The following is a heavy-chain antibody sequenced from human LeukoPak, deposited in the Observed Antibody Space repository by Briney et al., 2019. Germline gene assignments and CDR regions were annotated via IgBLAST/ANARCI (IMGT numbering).Heavy chain of an antibody. CDR1: GGSISSYY. J-gene: IGHJ3*02. D-gene: IGHD5-24*01. Sequence: SETLSLTCTVSGGSISSYYWSWIRQPPGKGLEWIGYIYYSGSTNYNPSLKSRVTISVDTSKNQFSLKLSSVTAADTAVYYCARLRWLQLGWAFDIWGQGTMVTVSS. CDR3: ARLRWLQLGWAFDI. CDR2: IYYSGST. V-gene: IGHV4-59*08.